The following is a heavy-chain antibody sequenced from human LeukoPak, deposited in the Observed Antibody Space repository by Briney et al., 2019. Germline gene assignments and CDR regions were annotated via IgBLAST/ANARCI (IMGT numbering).Heavy chain of an antibody. J-gene: IGHJ4*02. D-gene: IGHD2-2*01. CDR1: GFTFDDYA. CDR3: ARGGYCSIFDY. V-gene: IGHV3-9*01. Sequence: GRSLRLSCAASGFTFDDYAMHWVRQAPGKGLEWVSGISWNSGSIGYADSVKGRFTISRDNSKNTLYLQMNSLRAEDTAVYYCARGGYCSIFDYWGQGTLVTVSS. CDR2: ISWNSGSI.